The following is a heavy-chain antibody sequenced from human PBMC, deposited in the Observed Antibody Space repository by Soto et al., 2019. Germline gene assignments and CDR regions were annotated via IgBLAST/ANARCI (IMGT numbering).Heavy chain of an antibody. CDR1: GFTFGSYG. V-gene: IGHV3-30*18. CDR3: AKEIIAVSGPWDFDN. J-gene: IGHJ4*02. CDR2: ISYDGSLK. D-gene: IGHD6-19*01. Sequence: QVQLVESGGAVVKLGGSLRLSCVPSGFTFGSYGMSWVRRAQGKGLEWVAIISYDGSLKYYGDSVKGRFTISRDNSRNTLYLQMNSLRAEDTAVYYCAKEIIAVSGPWDFDNWGQGTLVTVSS.